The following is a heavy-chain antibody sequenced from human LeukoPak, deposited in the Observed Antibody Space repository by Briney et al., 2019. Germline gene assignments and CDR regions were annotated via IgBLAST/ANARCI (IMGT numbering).Heavy chain of an antibody. CDR1: GGSFSGYY. J-gene: IGHJ4*02. D-gene: IGHD5-18*01. V-gene: IGHV4-34*01. Sequence: PSETLSLTCAVYGGSFSGYYWSWIRQPPGKGLEWIGEINHSGSTNYNPSLKSRVTISVDTSKNQFSLKLSSVTAADTAVYYCASRRRGYSYGYGGYYFDYWGQGTLVTVSS. CDR2: INHSGST. CDR3: ASRRRGYSYGYGGYYFDY.